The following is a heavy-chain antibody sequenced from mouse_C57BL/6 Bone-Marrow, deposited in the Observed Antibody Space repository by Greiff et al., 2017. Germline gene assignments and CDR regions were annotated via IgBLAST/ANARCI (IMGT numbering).Heavy chain of an antibody. CDR2: ISSGSSTI. Sequence: EVMLVESGGGLVKPGGSLKLSCAASGFTFSDYGMHWVRQAPEKGLEWVAYISSGSSTIYYADTVKGRFTISRDNAKNTLFLQMTSLRSEDTAMYYCASLGSSPFDYWGQGTTLTVSS. V-gene: IGHV5-17*01. CDR3: ASLGSSPFDY. J-gene: IGHJ2*01. D-gene: IGHD1-1*01. CDR1: GFTFSDYG.